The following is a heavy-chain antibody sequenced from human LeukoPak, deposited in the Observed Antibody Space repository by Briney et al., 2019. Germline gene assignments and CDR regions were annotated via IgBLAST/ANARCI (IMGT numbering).Heavy chain of an antibody. Sequence: GESLKISCKGSGYSFTNYWIGWVRQMPGKGLQWMGIIYSGDSDTRYSPSFQGQVTISADKSISTAYLQWSSLKASDTAMYYCARARYCSSASCPSPYYYYYMDVWGKGTSITVSS. J-gene: IGHJ6*03. V-gene: IGHV5-51*01. CDR3: ARARYCSSASCPSPYYYYYMDV. D-gene: IGHD2-2*01. CDR1: GYSFTNYW. CDR2: IYSGDSDT.